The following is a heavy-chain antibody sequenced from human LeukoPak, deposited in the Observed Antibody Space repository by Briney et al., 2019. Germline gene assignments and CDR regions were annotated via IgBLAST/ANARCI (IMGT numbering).Heavy chain of an antibody. J-gene: IGHJ4*02. CDR1: GFTFSSYW. V-gene: IGHV3-23*01. CDR3: AKDRSLTLPTFERSGYYYY. Sequence: GGSLRLSCAVSGFTFSSYWMSWVRQAPGKGLEWVSSLSGSGDTTYYADSVKGRFTISRDNSNNTLYLQMNSLRAEDTALYYCAKDRSLTLPTFERSGYYYYWGQGTLVTVSS. D-gene: IGHD3-22*01. CDR2: LSGSGDTT.